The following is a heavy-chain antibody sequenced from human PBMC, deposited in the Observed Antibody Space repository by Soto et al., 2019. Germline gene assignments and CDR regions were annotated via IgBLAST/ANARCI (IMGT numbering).Heavy chain of an antibody. CDR1: GESFSDYF. D-gene: IGHD3-10*01. V-gene: IGHV4-34*01. J-gene: IGHJ6*02. CDR3: ARGVGSGRDYGLDV. CDR2: IDQTGRT. Sequence: QVQLQQWGAGLLKPSETLSLTCAVSGESFSDYFWSWIRQPPGKGLEWIGEIDQTGRTNYNPSLKSRVIMSVDTSKNPFSLNLSSVTAADTGMYYCARGVGSGRDYGLDVWGQGTTVTVS.